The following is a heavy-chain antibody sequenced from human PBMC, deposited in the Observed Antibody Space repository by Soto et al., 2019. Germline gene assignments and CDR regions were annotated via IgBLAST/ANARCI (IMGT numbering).Heavy chain of an antibody. Sequence: SETLSLTCTVSGGSISSYYWSWIRQPPGKGLEWIGYIYYSGSTNYNPSLKSRVTISVDTSKNQFSLKLSSVTAADTAVYYCARQIPGIDTPLDEWGQGTLVTVSS. CDR1: GGSISSYY. V-gene: IGHV4-59*08. J-gene: IGHJ4*02. D-gene: IGHD6-13*01. CDR3: ARQIPGIDTPLDE. CDR2: IYYSGST.